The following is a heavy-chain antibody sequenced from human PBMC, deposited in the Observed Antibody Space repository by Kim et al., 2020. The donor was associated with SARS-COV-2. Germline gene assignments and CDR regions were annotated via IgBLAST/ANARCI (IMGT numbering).Heavy chain of an antibody. CDR3: VRGLEGSGTYAKFDY. D-gene: IGHD1-7*01. J-gene: IGHJ4*02. CDR1: GDSISSGHYC. CDR2: IFSSGST. Sequence: SETLSLTCSVSGDSISSGHYCLNWIRQPPGKGLEWIGYIFSSGSTHNNSSLKSIVTLPADTSTNQLSLKVTTVTDADTAVYYCVRGLEGSGTYAKFDYWGQGILVSVSS. V-gene: IGHV4-30-4*01.